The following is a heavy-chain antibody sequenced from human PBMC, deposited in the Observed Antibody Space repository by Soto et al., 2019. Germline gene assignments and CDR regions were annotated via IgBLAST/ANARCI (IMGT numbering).Heavy chain of an antibody. CDR1: GSTFSSYW. V-gene: IGHV3-74*01. CDR2: INSDGSST. CDR3: ARELKPHSELYYYYYYMDV. J-gene: IGHJ6*03. Sequence: GGSLRLSCAASGSTFSSYWMHWVRQAPGKGLVWVSRINSDGSSTSYADSVKGRFTISRDNAKNTLYLQMNSLRAEDTAVYYCARELKPHSELYYYYYYMDVWGKGTTVTVSS. D-gene: IGHD3-16*01.